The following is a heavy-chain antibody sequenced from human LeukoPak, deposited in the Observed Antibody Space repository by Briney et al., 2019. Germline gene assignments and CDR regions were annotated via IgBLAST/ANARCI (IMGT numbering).Heavy chain of an antibody. D-gene: IGHD6-6*01. CDR1: GYSFSTYW. V-gene: IGHV5-51*01. J-gene: IGHJ4*02. CDR3: ARRYDTSSIDY. CDR2: IYPDDSNT. Sequence: HGESLKISCKGSGYSFSTYWIGWVRQMLGKGLEWMGIIYPDDSNTRYSPSFQGQVTISADKSISTAYLQWSSLKASDTAMYYCARRYDTSSIDYWGQGTLVTVSS.